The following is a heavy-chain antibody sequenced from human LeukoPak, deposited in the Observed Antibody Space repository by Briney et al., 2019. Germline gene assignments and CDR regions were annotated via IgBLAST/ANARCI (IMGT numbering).Heavy chain of an antibody. V-gene: IGHV4-59*08. CDR2: IYNSGSN. D-gene: IGHD3-10*01. CDR3: ATRGY. Sequence: SETLSLTCTVSGGSISSDYWQWIRQPPGKGLEWIGYIYNSGSNNYNPSLRSRVTISIDTSKNQFSLKLTSVTAADTAVYYCATRGYWGQGTLVTVSS. J-gene: IGHJ4*02. CDR1: GGSISSDY.